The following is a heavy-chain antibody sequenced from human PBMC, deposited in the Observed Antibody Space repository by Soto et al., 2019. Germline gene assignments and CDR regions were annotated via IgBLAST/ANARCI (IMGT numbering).Heavy chain of an antibody. J-gene: IGHJ5*02. CDR2: VFYTGTA. CDR1: GGSINTGGYY. D-gene: IGHD2-21*02. Sequence: QVQLQESGPRLVKPSQTLSLTCTVSGGSINTGGYYWGCLRQLPGEGLEWLGHVFYTGTALYNPSLKRRSAISINTYANQFFLQMSSVTAADTAIYYCARRIDDTGDTVFNWFDPWGQGILVTVSS. CDR3: ARRIDDTGDTVFNWFDP. V-gene: IGHV4-31*03.